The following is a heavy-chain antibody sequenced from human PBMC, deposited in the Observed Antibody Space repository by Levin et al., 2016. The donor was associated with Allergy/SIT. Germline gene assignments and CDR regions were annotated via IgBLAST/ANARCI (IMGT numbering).Heavy chain of an antibody. CDR2: INHSGST. V-gene: IGHV4-34*01. J-gene: IGHJ4*02. CDR1: GGSFSGYY. D-gene: IGHD3-10*01. CDR3: ARLSPYYYGSGSYHFDY. Sequence: SETLSLTCAVYGGSFSGYYWSWIRQPPGKGLEWIGEINHSGSTNYNPSLKSRVTISVDTSKNQFSLKLSSVTAADTAVYYCARLSPYYYGSGSYHFDYWGQGTLVTVSS.